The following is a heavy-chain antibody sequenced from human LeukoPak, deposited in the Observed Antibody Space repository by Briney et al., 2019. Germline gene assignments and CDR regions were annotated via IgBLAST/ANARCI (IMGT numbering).Heavy chain of an antibody. CDR1: GFTFSNAW. J-gene: IGHJ4*02. Sequence: GGSLRLSCAASGFTFSNAWMSWVRQAPGKGLEWVGRIKSKTDGGTTDYAAPVKGRFTISRVDSKNTLYLQMNSLKTEDTAVYYCTTGYSYGYVGYWGQGTLVTVSS. CDR2: IKSKTDGGTT. V-gene: IGHV3-15*01. CDR3: TTGYSYGYVGY. D-gene: IGHD5-18*01.